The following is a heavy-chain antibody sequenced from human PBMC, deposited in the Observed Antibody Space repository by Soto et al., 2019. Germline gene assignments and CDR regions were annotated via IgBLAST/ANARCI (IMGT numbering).Heavy chain of an antibody. Sequence: PGESLKISCKGSGYSFTSYWIGWVRQMPGKGLEWMGIIYPGDSDTRYSPSFQGQVTISADKSISTAYLQWRSLKASDTAMYYCARPGLSSGRGGYYYGMDVWGQGTTVTVSS. CDR3: ARPGLSSGRGGYYYGMDV. D-gene: IGHD3-10*01. CDR1: GYSFTSYW. CDR2: IYPGDSDT. V-gene: IGHV5-51*01. J-gene: IGHJ6*02.